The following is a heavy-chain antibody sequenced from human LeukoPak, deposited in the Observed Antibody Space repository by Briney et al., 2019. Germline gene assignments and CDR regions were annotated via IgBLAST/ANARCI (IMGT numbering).Heavy chain of an antibody. CDR2: ITGSGGNR. Sequence: GGSLRLSCAGSGFSFSNYAMIWVPQAPGKGLEWVSPITGSGGNRLYAGSVQGRFTISRDNSRNTLYLQMDSLRGDDTAVYYCAKDPNGDYIGAFDFQRWGQGTQVTVSS. V-gene: IGHV3-23*01. CDR3: AKDPNGDYIGAFDFQR. D-gene: IGHD4-17*01. CDR1: GFSFSNYA. J-gene: IGHJ1*01.